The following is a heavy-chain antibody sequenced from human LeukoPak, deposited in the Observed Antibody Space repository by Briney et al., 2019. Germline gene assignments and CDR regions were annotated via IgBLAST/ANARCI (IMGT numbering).Heavy chain of an antibody. Sequence: GASVKVSCKASGYTFTSYAMHWVRQAPGQRLEWMGWINAGNGNTKYSQKFQGRVTITRVTSASTAYMELSSLRSEDTAVYYCARDGEPYYYDSSGYQNYWGQGTLVTVSS. CDR2: INAGNGNT. CDR3: ARDGEPYYYDSSGYQNY. V-gene: IGHV1-3*01. CDR1: GYTFTSYA. J-gene: IGHJ4*02. D-gene: IGHD3-22*01.